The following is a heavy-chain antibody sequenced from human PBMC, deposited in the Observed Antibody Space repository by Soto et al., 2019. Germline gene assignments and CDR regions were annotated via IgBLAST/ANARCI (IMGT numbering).Heavy chain of an antibody. CDR1: GYSFTIYW. J-gene: IGHJ5*02. V-gene: IGHV5-10-1*01. CDR3: ARIGYCSSTSCYTWFDP. Sequence: GESLKISCKGSGYSFTIYWISWVRQMPGKGLEWMGRIDPSDSYTNYSPSFQGHVTISADKSISTAYLQWSSLKASDTAMYYCARIGYCSSTSCYTWFDPWGQGTLVTVSS. CDR2: IDPSDSYT. D-gene: IGHD2-2*02.